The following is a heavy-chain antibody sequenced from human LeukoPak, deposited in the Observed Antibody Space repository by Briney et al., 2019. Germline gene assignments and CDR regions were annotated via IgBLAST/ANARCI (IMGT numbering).Heavy chain of an antibody. V-gene: IGHV1-8*01. CDR2: MNPNSGNT. Sequence: GASVKVSCKASGYTFTSYDINWVRQATGQGLEWMGWMNPNSGNTGYAQKFQGRVTMTRNTSISTAYMELSSLRSGDTAVYYCARDPPVPAAMRCFDYWGQGTLVTVSS. D-gene: IGHD2-2*01. CDR1: GYTFTSYD. CDR3: ARDPPVPAAMRCFDY. J-gene: IGHJ4*02.